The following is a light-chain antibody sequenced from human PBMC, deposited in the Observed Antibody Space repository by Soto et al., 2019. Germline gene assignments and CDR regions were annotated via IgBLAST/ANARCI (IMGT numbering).Light chain of an antibody. V-gene: IGLV2-14*01. CDR2: EVS. CDR3: SSYTTSSTMI. CDR1: SRDVGGYNY. Sequence: QSVLTQPASVSGSPGQSITISCTGTSRDVGGYNYVSWYQQHPGTAPKLMIYEVSDRPSGISNRFSGSKSGNTASLTISGLQADDEAYYYCSSYTTSSTMIFGGGTKVTVL. J-gene: IGLJ2*01.